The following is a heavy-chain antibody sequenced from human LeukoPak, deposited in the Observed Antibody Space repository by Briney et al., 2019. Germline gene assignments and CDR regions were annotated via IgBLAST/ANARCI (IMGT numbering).Heavy chain of an antibody. V-gene: IGHV3-21*01. D-gene: IGHD6-6*01. CDR3: ARDSSIAAHSFDY. J-gene: IGHJ4*02. CDR1: GFTFSSYS. CDR2: ISSSSYI. Sequence: GGSLRLSCAASGFTFSSYSMNWVRQAPGKGLEWVSSISSSSYIYYADSVKGRFTISRDNAKNSLYLQMNSLRAEDTAVYYCARDSSIAAHSFDYWGQGTLVTVSS.